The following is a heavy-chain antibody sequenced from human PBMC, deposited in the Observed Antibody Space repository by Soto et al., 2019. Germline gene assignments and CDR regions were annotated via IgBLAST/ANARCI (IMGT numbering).Heavy chain of an antibody. CDR2: IVPTVDTS. CDR1: GATFSSYA. V-gene: IGHV1-69*14. J-gene: IGHJ4*02. D-gene: IGHD2-15*01. CDR3: VRVVAIPGSPDN. Sequence: QVQLVQSGAEVRQPASSVKVSCKTSGATFSSYAITWVRQAPGQVLEWMGGIVPTVDTSTYAQKFQGRVTITPDKFTNTVYMERSSLRSDDPAVYYCVRVVAIPGSPDNWGQGTLVTVSS.